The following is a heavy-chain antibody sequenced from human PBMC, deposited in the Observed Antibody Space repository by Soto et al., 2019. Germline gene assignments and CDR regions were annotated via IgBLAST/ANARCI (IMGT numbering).Heavy chain of an antibody. CDR2: ISTSGSTI. V-gene: IGHV3-48*03. D-gene: IGHD1-26*01. J-gene: IGHJ4*02. CDR3: AYGWSCDY. Sequence: EVQLVESGGGLVQPGGSLRLSCAASGFSFNTYEMNWVRQAPGKGLEWVSYISTSGSTIYYADSVKGRFTISRDNGKNSLYLKMNSLRAEDTAVYYCAYGWSCDYWGPGTQVTGSS. CDR1: GFSFNTYE.